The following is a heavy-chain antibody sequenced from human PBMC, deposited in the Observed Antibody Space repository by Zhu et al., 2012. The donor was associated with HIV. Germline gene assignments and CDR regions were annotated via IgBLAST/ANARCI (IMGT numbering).Heavy chain of an antibody. CDR2: ISGSGDRK. CDR3: AKDATVDYGDYVYYFDL. V-gene: IGHV3-23*01. J-gene: IGHJ4*02. Sequence: EVQLLESGGALVQPGGSLRLSCVASGFTFSSYSVTWVRQAPGKGLEWVSGISGSGDRKYYADSVKGRFTISRDNSKNTLYLQMNSLRAEDTAVYYCAKDATVDYGDYVYYFDLLGPGNPGHRLL. D-gene: IGHD4-17*01. CDR1: GFTFSSYS.